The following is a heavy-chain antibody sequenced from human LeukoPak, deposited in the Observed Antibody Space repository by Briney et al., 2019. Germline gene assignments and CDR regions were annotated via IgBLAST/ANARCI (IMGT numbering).Heavy chain of an antibody. CDR1: GGSFSGYY. CDR2: INHSGST. Sequence: SETLSLTCAVYGGSFSGYYWSWIRQPPGKGLEWIGEINHSGSTNYNPSLKSRVTISVDTSKNQFSLKLSSVTTADTAVYYCARCLPPSKRLYCSGGSCYSTPTYFDYWGQGTLVTVSS. CDR3: ARCLPPSKRLYCSGGSCYSTPTYFDY. V-gene: IGHV4-34*01. D-gene: IGHD2-15*01. J-gene: IGHJ4*02.